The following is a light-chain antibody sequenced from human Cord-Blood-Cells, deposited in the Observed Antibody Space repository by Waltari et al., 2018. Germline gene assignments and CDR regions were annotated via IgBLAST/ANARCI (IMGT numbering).Light chain of an antibody. CDR1: QIISSY. V-gene: IGKV1-39*01. CDR2: AAS. J-gene: IGKJ2*01. Sequence: DIQMTQSPCSLSASVGDRVTITCQARQIISSYLNWYQQKPGKAPKLLIYAASSLQSGVPSRFSGSGSGTDFTLIISSLQPEDFATYYCQQSYSTPYTFGQGTKLEIK. CDR3: QQSYSTPYT.